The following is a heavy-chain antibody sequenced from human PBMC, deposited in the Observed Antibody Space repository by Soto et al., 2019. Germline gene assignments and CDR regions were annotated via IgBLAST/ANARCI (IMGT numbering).Heavy chain of an antibody. Sequence: EVQLVQSGAEVKKPGESLKISCKGSGYSFTSYWIGWVRQMPGKGLEWMGIIYPGDSDTRYSPSFQGQVTISADKSISTAYLQWSSLKASDTAMYYCARRDDPYYYDSSGYSGYDYYFDYWGQGTLVTVSS. CDR3: ARRDDPYYYDSSGYSGYDYYFDY. CDR1: GYSFTSYW. D-gene: IGHD3-22*01. J-gene: IGHJ4*02. CDR2: IYPGDSDT. V-gene: IGHV5-51*01.